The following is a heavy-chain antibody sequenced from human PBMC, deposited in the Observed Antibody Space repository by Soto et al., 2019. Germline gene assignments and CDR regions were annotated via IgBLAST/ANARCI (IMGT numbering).Heavy chain of an antibody. V-gene: IGHV1-69*01. CDR2: IIPIFGTA. D-gene: IGHD5-18*01. Sequence: QVQLVQSGAEVKKPGSSVKVSCKASGGTFSSYAISWVRQAPGQGLEWMGGIIPIFGTANYAQKFQGRGTITADESTSTAYMELSSLRSEDTAVYYCAKSPTLQLWPGALFDYWGQGTLVTVSS. CDR3: AKSPTLQLWPGALFDY. CDR1: GGTFSSYA. J-gene: IGHJ4*02.